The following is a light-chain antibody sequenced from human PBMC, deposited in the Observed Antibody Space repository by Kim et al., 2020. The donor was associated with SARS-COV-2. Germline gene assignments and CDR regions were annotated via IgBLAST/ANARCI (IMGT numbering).Light chain of an antibody. V-gene: IGLV3-19*01. CDR1: SLRSYY. CDR2: GKN. Sequence: ASGQTVRSACQGDSLRSYYATWYQQKPGQAPRVVIYGKNKRPSGIPDRFSGSSSGNTASLTITGPQAGDEADYYCNSRASNDDVVFGGGTQLTVL. CDR3: NSRASNDDVV. J-gene: IGLJ3*02.